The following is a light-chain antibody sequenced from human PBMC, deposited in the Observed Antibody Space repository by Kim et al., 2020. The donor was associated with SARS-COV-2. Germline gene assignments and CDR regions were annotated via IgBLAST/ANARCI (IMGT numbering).Light chain of an antibody. CDR3: QQYENLPIT. CDR1: QDISNY. CDR2: DAS. V-gene: IGKV1-33*01. Sequence: DIQMTQSPSSLSASVGDRVTITFEASQDISNYLNWYQQKPGKAPKLLIYDASNLETGVPSRFSGSGSGTDFTFTISTLQPEDIATYYCQQYENLPITFGQGTRLEIK. J-gene: IGKJ5*01.